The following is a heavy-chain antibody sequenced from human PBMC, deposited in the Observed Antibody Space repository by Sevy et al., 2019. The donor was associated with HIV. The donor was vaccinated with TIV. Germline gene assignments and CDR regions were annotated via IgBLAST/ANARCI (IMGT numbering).Heavy chain of an antibody. V-gene: IGHV4-30-4*01. D-gene: IGHD3-22*01. Sequence: SGTLSLTCTVSGGSISSGDYYWSWIRQPPGKGLEWIGYIFYSGSTYFNPSLKSRVTISLDTSKSQFSLRLSSVTAADTAVFYCARQRASSGYFYFDSWGQGTLVTVSS. CDR2: IFYSGST. CDR1: GGSISSGDYY. J-gene: IGHJ4*02. CDR3: ARQRASSGYFYFDS.